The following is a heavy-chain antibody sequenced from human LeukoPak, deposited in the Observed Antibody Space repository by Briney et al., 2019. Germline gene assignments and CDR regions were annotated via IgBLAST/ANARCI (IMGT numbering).Heavy chain of an antibody. CDR2: IRSKAYGGTT. V-gene: IGHV3-49*04. D-gene: IGHD3-9*01. J-gene: IGHJ4*02. Sequence: GGSLRLSCTASGFTFGDYAMSWVRQAPGKGLEWVGFIRSKAYGGTTEYAASVKGRFTISRDDSKSIAYLQMNSLKTEDTAVYYCTRAGEGYDILTGYFLWGQGTLVTVSS. CDR1: GFTFGDYA. CDR3: TRAGEGYDILTGYFL.